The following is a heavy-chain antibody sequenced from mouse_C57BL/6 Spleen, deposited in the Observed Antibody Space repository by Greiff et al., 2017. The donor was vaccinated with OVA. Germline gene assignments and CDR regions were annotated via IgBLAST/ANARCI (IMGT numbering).Heavy chain of an antibody. J-gene: IGHJ1*03. CDR3: ARSGIGWYFDV. Sequence: QVQLKQPGAELVKPGASVKLSCKASGYTFTSYWMQWVKQRPGQGLEWIGEIDPSDSYTNYNQKFKGKATLTVDTSSSTAYMQLSSLTSEDSAVYYCARSGIGWYFDVWGTGTTVTVSS. V-gene: IGHV1-50*01. CDR1: GYTFTSYW. CDR2: IDPSDSYT. D-gene: IGHD2-14*01.